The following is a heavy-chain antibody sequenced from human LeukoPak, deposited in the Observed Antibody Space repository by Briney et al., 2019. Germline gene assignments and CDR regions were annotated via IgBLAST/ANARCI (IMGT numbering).Heavy chain of an antibody. CDR1: GFTFSSYA. V-gene: IGHV3-30-3*01. D-gene: IGHD6-19*01. J-gene: IGHJ4*02. Sequence: GGSLRLSCAASGFTFSSYAMHWVRQAPGNGLEWVAVISYDGSNKYYADSVKGRFTISRDNSKNTLYLQMNSLRAEDTAVYYCARDGIAVAGPRTEGLFDYWGQGTLVTVSS. CDR2: ISYDGSNK. CDR3: ARDGIAVAGPRTEGLFDY.